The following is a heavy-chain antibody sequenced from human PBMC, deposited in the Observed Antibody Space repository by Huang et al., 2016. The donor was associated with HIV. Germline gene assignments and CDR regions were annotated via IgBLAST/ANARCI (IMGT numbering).Heavy chain of an antibody. V-gene: IGHV3-53*01. D-gene: IGHD1-26*01. CDR2: IYSDDST. Sequence: EVQLVESGGGLIQPGGSLRLSCGASGFTVSSNYMSWVGQAPGKGLGWVAVIYSDDSTYFADSVKGRFTISRDNSKNTLDLQMNSLRAEDTAVYYCAAQWELRGGVDFWGQGTLVTVSS. J-gene: IGHJ4*02. CDR1: GFTVSSNY. CDR3: AAQWELRGGVDF.